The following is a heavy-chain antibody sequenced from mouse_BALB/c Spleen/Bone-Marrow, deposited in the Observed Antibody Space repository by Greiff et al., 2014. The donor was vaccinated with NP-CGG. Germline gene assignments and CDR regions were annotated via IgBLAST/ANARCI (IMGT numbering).Heavy chain of an antibody. CDR2: INSNGGST. CDR3: ARDGPYFFDY. CDR1: GFTFSRYG. D-gene: IGHD2-10*01. Sequence: EVNLVESGGGLVQPGGSLKLSCAASGFTFSRYGMSWVRQTPDKRLELVATINSNGGSTYYPDSVKGRFTISRDNAKNTLYLQMSSLKSEDTAMYYCARDGPYFFDYWGRGTTLTVSS. J-gene: IGHJ2*01. V-gene: IGHV5-6-3*01.